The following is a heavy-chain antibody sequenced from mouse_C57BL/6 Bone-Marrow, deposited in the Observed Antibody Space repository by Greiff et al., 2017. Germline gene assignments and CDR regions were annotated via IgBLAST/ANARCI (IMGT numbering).Heavy chain of an antibody. J-gene: IGHJ1*03. CDR3: AHGNYFYWYFAV. CDR2: IDPNSGGT. CDR1: GYTFTSYW. Sequence: VKLQQPGAELVKPGASVKLSCKASGYTFTSYWMHWVKQRPGRGLEWIGRIDPNSGGTKYNEKFKSKATLTVDKPSSTAYMQLISLTSEDSAVYYCAHGNYFYWYFAVWGTGTTVTVSS. V-gene: IGHV1-72*01. D-gene: IGHD2-1*01.